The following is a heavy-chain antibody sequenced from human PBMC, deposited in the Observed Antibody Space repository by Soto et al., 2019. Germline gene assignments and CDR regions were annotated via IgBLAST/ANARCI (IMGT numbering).Heavy chain of an antibody. CDR1: GFSLSTTGVG. Sequence: SGPTLVNPTQTLTLTCTFSGFSLSTTGVGVGWIRQPPGKALEWLALIYWNDDRRYSPSLKSRLTITTDTSKNQVVLTMTNMDPVDTATYYCAHSDSVPCCYYFDYWGQGTLVTVYS. V-gene: IGHV2-5*01. CDR3: AHSDSVPCCYYFDY. J-gene: IGHJ4*02. CDR2: IYWNDDR. D-gene: IGHD1-26*01.